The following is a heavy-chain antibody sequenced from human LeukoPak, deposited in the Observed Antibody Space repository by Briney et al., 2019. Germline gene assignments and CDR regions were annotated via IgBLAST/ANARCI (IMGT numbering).Heavy chain of an antibody. CDR3: AKAGGGRIIRDAFDI. J-gene: IGHJ3*02. D-gene: IGHD3-10*01. CDR2: ISSDGGTK. V-gene: IGHV3-30-3*01. CDR1: GFTFSNYA. Sequence: PGGSLRLSCAASGFTFSNYAIHWVRQAPGKGLEWVSLISSDGGTKYYADSVKGRFTISRDNSKNTLYLQMNSLRAEDTAVYYCAKAGGGRIIRDAFDIWGQGTMVTVSS.